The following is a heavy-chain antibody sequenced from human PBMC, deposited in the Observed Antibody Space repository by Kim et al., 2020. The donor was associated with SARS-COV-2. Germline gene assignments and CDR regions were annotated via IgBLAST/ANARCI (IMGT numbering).Heavy chain of an antibody. V-gene: IGHV1-3*01. Sequence: SQKFQGRVTITRDTSASTAYMELSSLRSEDTAVYYCARRGYSSKMYYFDYWGQGTLVTVSS. D-gene: IGHD6-13*01. J-gene: IGHJ4*02. CDR3: ARRGYSSKMYYFDY.